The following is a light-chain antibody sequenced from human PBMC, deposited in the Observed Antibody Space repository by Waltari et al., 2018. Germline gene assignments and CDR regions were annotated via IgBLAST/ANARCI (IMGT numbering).Light chain of an antibody. CDR2: VNSDGSH. CDR3: QTGGHGTWV. J-gene: IGLJ3*02. V-gene: IGLV4-69*01. Sequence: LVLTQSPSASASLGASVKLTCTLSSGHSSNVIAWLQEKPGKGPRYLMKVNSDGSHSKGDEIPDRFSGSSSGAERYLTISSLQSEDEADYYCQTGGHGTWVFGGGTKLTVL. CDR1: SGHSSNV.